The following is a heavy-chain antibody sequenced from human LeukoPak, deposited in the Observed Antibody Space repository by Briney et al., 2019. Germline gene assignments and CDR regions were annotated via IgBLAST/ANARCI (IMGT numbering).Heavy chain of an antibody. Sequence: PSETLSLTCTVSGYSISSGYYWGWIRQPPGKGLEWIGSIYHSGSTYYNPSLKSRVTISVDTSKNQFSLKLSSVTAADTAVYYCARGRGPPTRASWFDPWGQGTLVTVSS. CDR1: GYSISSGYY. CDR2: IYHSGST. CDR3: ARGRGPPTRASWFDP. J-gene: IGHJ5*02. V-gene: IGHV4-38-2*02.